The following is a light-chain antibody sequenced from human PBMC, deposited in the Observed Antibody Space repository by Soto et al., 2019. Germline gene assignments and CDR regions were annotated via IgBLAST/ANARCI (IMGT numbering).Light chain of an antibody. CDR3: QQYYDWPT. Sequence: EIVMTQSPATLSLSPGERATLSCRASQRITTVAWYQQKPGQAPRLLIYGLSIRAPGVPARFSVSGSGTEFTLTISGLQSEDFAVYFCQQYYDWPTFGQGTRVEVK. CDR1: QRITT. J-gene: IGKJ1*01. CDR2: GLS. V-gene: IGKV3-15*01.